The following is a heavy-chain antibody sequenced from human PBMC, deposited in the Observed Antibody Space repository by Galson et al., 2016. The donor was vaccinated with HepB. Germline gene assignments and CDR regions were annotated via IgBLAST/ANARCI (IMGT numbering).Heavy chain of an antibody. CDR1: GFFSSSYS. J-gene: IGHJ1*01. Sequence: SLRLSCAASGFFSSSYSMNWVRQAPGKGLEWVSSISSSSGYIYYADSVKGRFTISRDNAKNSLYLQMHSLRVEDTAVYYCARQGSPTTREYFQHWGQGTLVTVSS. V-gene: IGHV3-21*01. D-gene: IGHD2-2*01. CDR3: ARQGSPTTREYFQH. CDR2: ISSSSGYI.